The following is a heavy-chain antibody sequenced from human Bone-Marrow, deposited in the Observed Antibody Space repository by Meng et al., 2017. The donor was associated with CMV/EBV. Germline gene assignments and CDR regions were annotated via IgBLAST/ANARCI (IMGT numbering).Heavy chain of an antibody. J-gene: IGHJ3*02. CDR1: GGTFRSYA. D-gene: IGHD1-7*01. CDR3: ARDQNWNYPPGAFDI. V-gene: IGHV1-8*02. Sequence: ASVKVSCKASGGTFRSYAISWVRQAPGQGLEWMGWMNPNSGNTGYAQKFQGRVTMTRNTSISTAYMELSSLRSEDTAVYYCARDQNWNYPPGAFDIWGQGTMVTVSS. CDR2: MNPNSGNT.